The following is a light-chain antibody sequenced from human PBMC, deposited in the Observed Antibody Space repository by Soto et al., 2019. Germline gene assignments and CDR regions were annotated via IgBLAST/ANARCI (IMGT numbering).Light chain of an antibody. CDR1: QSVTSSY. Sequence: IVLTQSPGTLYSSPGERATLSCRASQSVTSSYLAWYQQKPGQAPRLLIYGASIRATGIPDRFSGSGSGTDFTVTIDGLEPEDFAVYYWQQYGSSPLTFGGGTKVEIK. CDR2: GAS. V-gene: IGKV3-20*01. CDR3: QQYGSSPLT. J-gene: IGKJ4*01.